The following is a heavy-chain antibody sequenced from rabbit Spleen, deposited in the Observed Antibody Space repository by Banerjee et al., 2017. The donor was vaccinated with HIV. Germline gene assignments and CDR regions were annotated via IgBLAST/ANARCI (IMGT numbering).Heavy chain of an antibody. Sequence: QSLEESGGDLVKPGASLTLTCTASGFSFSSNDYMCWVRQAPGKGLERISCIAGSSSGFIYSATWAKGRFTCSKISSTTVTLQMTSLTVADTATYFCARDTGSSFSSYGMDLWGPGTLVTVS. V-gene: IGHV1S40*01. CDR3: ARDTGSSFSSYGMDL. CDR2: IAGSSSGFI. J-gene: IGHJ6*01. D-gene: IGHD8-1*01. CDR1: GFSFSSNDY.